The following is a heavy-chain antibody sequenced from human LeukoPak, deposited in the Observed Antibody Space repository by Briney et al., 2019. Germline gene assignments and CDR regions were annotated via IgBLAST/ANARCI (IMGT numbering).Heavy chain of an antibody. Sequence: SETLSLTCAVYGGSFSGYYWSWIRQPPGKGLEWIGEINHSGSTNYNPSLKSRVTISVDTSKNQFSLRLSSVTAADTAVYYCARDDYGSGIPYYMDVWGKGTTVTVSS. V-gene: IGHV4-34*01. CDR3: ARDDYGSGIPYYMDV. J-gene: IGHJ6*03. CDR2: INHSGST. CDR1: GGSFSGYY. D-gene: IGHD3-10*01.